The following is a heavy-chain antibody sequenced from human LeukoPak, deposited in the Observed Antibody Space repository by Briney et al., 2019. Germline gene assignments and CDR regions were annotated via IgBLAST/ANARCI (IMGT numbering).Heavy chain of an antibody. CDR2: ISSSSSYI. Sequence: PGGSLRLSCAASGFTFSSDSMNWVRQAPGKGLEWVSSISSSSSYIYYADSVKGRFTISRDNAKTSLYLQMNSLRAEDTAVYYCATPRYSYGSGYYFDYWGQGTLVTVSS. J-gene: IGHJ4*02. CDR1: GFTFSSDS. V-gene: IGHV3-21*01. D-gene: IGHD5-18*01. CDR3: ATPRYSYGSGYYFDY.